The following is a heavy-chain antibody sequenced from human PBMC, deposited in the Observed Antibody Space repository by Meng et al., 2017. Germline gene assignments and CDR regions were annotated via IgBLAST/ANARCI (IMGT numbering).Heavy chain of an antibody. CDR2: INHSGST. V-gene: IGHV4-34*01. D-gene: IGHD2-2*02. J-gene: IGHJ4*02. CDR3: ARGVQCSTSCYIDY. Sequence: QGQLQQWGAGLLKPSGTLSLTCAVYGGSFSGYYWSWIRQPPGKGLEWIGEINHSGSTNYNPSLKSRVTISVVTSKNQFSLKLSSVTAADTAVYYCARGVQCSTSCYIDYWGQGTLVTVSS. CDR1: GGSFSGYY.